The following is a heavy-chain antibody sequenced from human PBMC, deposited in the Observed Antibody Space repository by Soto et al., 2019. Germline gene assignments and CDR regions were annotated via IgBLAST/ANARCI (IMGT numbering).Heavy chain of an antibody. J-gene: IGHJ3*02. V-gene: IGHV4-39*01. CDR2: IYYSGST. D-gene: IGHD2-15*01. CDR3: ARVVVVAATTDAFDI. Sequence: QLQLQESGPGLVKPSETLSLTCTVSGGSISSSSYYWGWIRQPPGKGLEWIGSIYYSGSTYYNPSLKSRVTISVDTSKNQFSLKLSSVTAADTAVYYCARVVVVAATTDAFDIWGQGTMVTVSS. CDR1: GGSISSSSYY.